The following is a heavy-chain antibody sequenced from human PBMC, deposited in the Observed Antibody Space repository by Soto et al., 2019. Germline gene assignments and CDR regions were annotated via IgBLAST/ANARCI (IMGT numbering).Heavy chain of an antibody. CDR2: ISAYNGNT. CDR1: GYTFTSYG. CDR3: ARALTHIVVVPAAILWFDP. Sequence: ASVKVSCKASGYTFTSYGISWVRQAPGQGLEWMGWISAYNGNTNYAQKLQGRVTMTTDTSTSTAYMELRSLRSDDTAVYYCARALTHIVVVPAAILWFDPWGQGTLVTVSS. V-gene: IGHV1-18*01. D-gene: IGHD2-2*01. J-gene: IGHJ5*02.